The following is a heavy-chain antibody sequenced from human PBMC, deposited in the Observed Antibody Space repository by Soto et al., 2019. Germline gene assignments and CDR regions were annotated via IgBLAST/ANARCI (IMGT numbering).Heavy chain of an antibody. J-gene: IGHJ5*02. CDR3: ARDLLRTRYCSSTSCYTGFDP. CDR1: GYTFTSYA. Sequence: SVKVSCNASGYTFTSYAMHWVRQAPGQRLEWMGWINAGNGNTKYSQKFQGRVTITRDTSASTAYMELSSLRSEDTAVYYCARDLLRTRYCSSTSCYTGFDPWGQGTLVTVSS. D-gene: IGHD2-2*02. V-gene: IGHV1-3*01. CDR2: INAGNGNT.